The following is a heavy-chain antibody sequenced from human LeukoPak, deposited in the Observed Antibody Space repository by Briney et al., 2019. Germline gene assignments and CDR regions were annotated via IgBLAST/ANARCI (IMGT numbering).Heavy chain of an antibody. CDR1: GLPFSSYA. V-gene: IGHV3-23*01. CDR3: AREDEESWFDP. CDR2: ISGSGGST. D-gene: IGHD3-10*01. Sequence: GGSLRLSCAASGLPFSSYAMSWVRQAPGKGLEWVSSISGSGGSTYYADSVKGRFTISRDNSKNTLYLQMNSLRAEDTAVYYCAREDEESWFDPWGQGTLVTVSS. J-gene: IGHJ5*02.